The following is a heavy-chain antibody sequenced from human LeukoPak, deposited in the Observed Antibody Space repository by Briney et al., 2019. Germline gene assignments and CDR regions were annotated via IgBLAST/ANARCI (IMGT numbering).Heavy chain of an antibody. CDR2: ISSSSYI. D-gene: IGHD6-19*01. CDR3: ARDLGYEAGAY. CDR1: GFTFSSYS. Sequence: GGSLRLSCAASGFTFSSYSMNWVRQAPGKGLEWVSSISSSSYIYYADSVKGRFTISRDNAKNSLYLQMNSLRAEDTAVYYCARDLGYEAGAYWGQGTLVTVSS. J-gene: IGHJ4*02. V-gene: IGHV3-21*01.